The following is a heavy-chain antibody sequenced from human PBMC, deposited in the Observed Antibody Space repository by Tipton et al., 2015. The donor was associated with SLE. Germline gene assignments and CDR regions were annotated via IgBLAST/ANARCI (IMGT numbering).Heavy chain of an antibody. D-gene: IGHD6-19*01. CDR1: GGSISSSAYY. J-gene: IGHJ4*02. V-gene: IGHV4-39*01. CDR3: ARQGTGFGSGRDDY. CDR2: IYYSGST. Sequence: PSLTCTVSGGSISSSAYYWGWIRQPPGEGLEWIGSIYYSGSTYYTPSLKSRDTTSLDTSNNQFSLSLYSATGGDTAVYYCARQGTGFGSGRDDYWGQGILVTVSS.